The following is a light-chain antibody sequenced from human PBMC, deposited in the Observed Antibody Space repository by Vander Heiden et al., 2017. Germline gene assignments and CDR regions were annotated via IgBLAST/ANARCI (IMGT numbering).Light chain of an antibody. J-gene: IGKJ3*01. V-gene: IGKV2-28*01. CDR2: LGS. Sequence: DIVMTQSTLSLPVTPGEPASISCRSSQSLLQSNGYNYLDWYLQKPGQSPQLLIYLGSNRASGVPDRFSGSGSGTDFTLKISRVEAEDVGVYYCRQALQTPFTFGHGTKVDIK. CDR3: RQALQTPFT. CDR1: QSLLQSNGYNY.